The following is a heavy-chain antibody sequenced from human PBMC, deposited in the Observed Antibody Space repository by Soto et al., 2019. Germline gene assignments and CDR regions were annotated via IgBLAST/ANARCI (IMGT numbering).Heavy chain of an antibody. J-gene: IGHJ1*01. V-gene: IGHV4-34*01. CDR1: GGSFSGYY. CDR2: INHSGST. D-gene: IGHD6-19*01. Sequence: QVQLQQWGAGLLKPSETLSLTCAVYGGSFSGYYWSWIRQPPGQGLEWIGEINHSGSTKYNPSLKSRVTISVDTSKHQFPLKLSSVTAADTAAYYCAREGRSSGWYGRYFQHWGEGTLVTVSS. CDR3: AREGRSSGWYGRYFQH.